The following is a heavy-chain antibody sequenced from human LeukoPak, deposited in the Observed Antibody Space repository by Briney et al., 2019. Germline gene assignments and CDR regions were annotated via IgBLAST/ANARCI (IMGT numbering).Heavy chain of an antibody. D-gene: IGHD6-13*01. Sequence: ASVKVSCKASGYTFTGYYMHWVRQAPGQGLEWMGWINPNSGGTNYAQKFQGRVTMTRDTSISTAYMELSRLRSDDTAVYYCASLGGRGIVAADAFDYWGQGTLVTVSS. CDR1: GYTFTGYY. J-gene: IGHJ4*02. CDR3: ASLGGRGIVAADAFDY. V-gene: IGHV1-2*02. CDR2: INPNSGGT.